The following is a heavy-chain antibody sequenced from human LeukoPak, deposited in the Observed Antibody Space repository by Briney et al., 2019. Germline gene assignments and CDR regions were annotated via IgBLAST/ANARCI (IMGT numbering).Heavy chain of an antibody. Sequence: ASVKVSCKAPGYRFSNYGFSWVRQAPGQGLEWMGWISAYNGNTKYAQNLQGRVTMATDTSTSTAYMELRSLRSDDTAVYYCARDHGSRYDSNIRTGFDPWGQGTLVTVSS. D-gene: IGHD5-12*01. CDR3: ARDHGSRYDSNIRTGFDP. CDR1: GYRFSNYG. J-gene: IGHJ5*02. CDR2: ISAYNGNT. V-gene: IGHV1-18*01.